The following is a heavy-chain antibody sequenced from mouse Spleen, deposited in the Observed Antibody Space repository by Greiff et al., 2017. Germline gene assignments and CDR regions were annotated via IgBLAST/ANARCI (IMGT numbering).Heavy chain of an antibody. CDR2: ISSGSSTI. D-gene: IGHD2-3*01. V-gene: IGHV5-17*02. CDR3: ARLGDGYWYFDV. Sequence: EVQRVESGGGLVQPGGSRKLSCAASGFTFSSFGMHWVRQAPEKGLEWVAYISSGSSTIYYADTVKGRFTISRDNPKNTLFLQMTSLRSEDTAMYYCARLGDGYWYFDVWGAGTTVTVSS. CDR1: GFTFSSFG. J-gene: IGHJ1*01.